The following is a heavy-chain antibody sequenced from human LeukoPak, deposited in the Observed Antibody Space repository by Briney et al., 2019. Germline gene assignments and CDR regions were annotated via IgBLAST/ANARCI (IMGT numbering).Heavy chain of an antibody. CDR3: ARDTRGFGY. J-gene: IGHJ4*02. V-gene: IGHV3-48*01. D-gene: IGHD1-1*01. CDR2: ISTGSSTI. CDR1: GFTFSSYS. Sequence: GGSLRLSCAASGFTFSSYSMNWVRQAPGKGLEWVSYISTGSSTIYYADSVRGRFTISRDNAKNSLYLQMNGLRAEDTAVYYCARDTRGFGYWGQGTLVTVSS.